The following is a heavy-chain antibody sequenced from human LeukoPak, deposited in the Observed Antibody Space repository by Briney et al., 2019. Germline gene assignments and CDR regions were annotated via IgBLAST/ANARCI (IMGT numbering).Heavy chain of an antibody. CDR2: IYPGDSDT. CDR3: VRLDYDILTGYYPFDY. D-gene: IGHD3-9*01. CDR1: GYSFTSYW. J-gene: IGHJ4*02. Sequence: GESLKISYKGSGYSFTSYWIGWVRQMPGKGLEWMGIIYPGDSDTRYSPSFQGQVTISADRSISTAYLQWSSLKASDTAMYYCVRLDYDILTGYYPFDYWGQGTLVTVSS. V-gene: IGHV5-51*01.